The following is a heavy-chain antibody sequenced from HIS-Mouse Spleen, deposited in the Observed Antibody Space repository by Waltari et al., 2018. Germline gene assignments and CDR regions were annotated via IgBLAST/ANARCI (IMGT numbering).Heavy chain of an antibody. Sequence: QLQLQESGPGLVTPSETLSLTCTVSGGSISISSYYWGWIGQPPGKGLEWIGSIDYSGGTYYNPSLKSRVTISVDTSKNQFSLKLSSVTAADTAVYYCARDPWFGTMDVWGQGTTVTVSS. V-gene: IGHV4-39*07. CDR1: GGSISISSYY. CDR2: IDYSGGT. J-gene: IGHJ6*02. CDR3: ARDPWFGTMDV. D-gene: IGHD3-10*01.